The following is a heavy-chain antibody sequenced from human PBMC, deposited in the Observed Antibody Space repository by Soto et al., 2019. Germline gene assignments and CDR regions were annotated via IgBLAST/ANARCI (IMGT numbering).Heavy chain of an antibody. V-gene: IGHV4-39*01. D-gene: IGHD6-19*01. Sequence: SETLSLTCTVSGGSISSRSYYWGWIRQPPGKGLEWIGSIYYRGSTYYNPSLKSRVTISVDTSKNQFSLKLSSVTAADTAVYYCARHLPSIAVSYYYYYMDVWGKGTTVTVSS. J-gene: IGHJ6*03. CDR2: IYYRGST. CDR1: GGSISSRSYY. CDR3: ARHLPSIAVSYYYYYMDV.